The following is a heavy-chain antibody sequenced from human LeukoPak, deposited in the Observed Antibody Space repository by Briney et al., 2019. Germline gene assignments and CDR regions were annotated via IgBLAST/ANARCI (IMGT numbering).Heavy chain of an antibody. Sequence: GGSLRLSCAAPGFTFSSYAMHWVRQAPGKGLEWVAVISYDGSNKYYADSVKGRFTISRDNSKNTLYLQMNSLRAEDTAVYYCARGKYSSSDAFDIWGQGTMVTVSS. CDR3: ARGKYSSSDAFDI. J-gene: IGHJ3*02. CDR2: ISYDGSNK. D-gene: IGHD6-6*01. CDR1: GFTFSSYA. V-gene: IGHV3-30*04.